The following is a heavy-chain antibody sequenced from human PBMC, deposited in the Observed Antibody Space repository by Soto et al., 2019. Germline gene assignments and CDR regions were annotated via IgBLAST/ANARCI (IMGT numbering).Heavy chain of an antibody. V-gene: IGHV1-69*12. Sequence: QVQLVQSGAEVKKPGSSVKVSCKASGGTFSSYAISWVRQAPGQGLEWMGGIIPIFGTADYAQKFQGRVTITADESPSTAYMELSSLRSEDTAVYYCASHGYSYGYLFDYWGQGTLVTVSS. CDR1: GGTFSSYA. J-gene: IGHJ4*02. CDR2: IIPIFGTA. D-gene: IGHD5-18*01. CDR3: ASHGYSYGYLFDY.